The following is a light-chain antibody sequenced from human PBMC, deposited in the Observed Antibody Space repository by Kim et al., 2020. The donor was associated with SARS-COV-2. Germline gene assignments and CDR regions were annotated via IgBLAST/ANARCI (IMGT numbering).Light chain of an antibody. J-gene: IGKJ5*01. V-gene: IGKV3-11*01. CDR2: DAS. CDR1: QSVISY. CDR3: QQRSNWPLIT. Sequence: SPGERATLSCRASQSVISYLAWYQQKPGQAPRLLIYDASNRATGIPARFSGSGSGTDFTLTISSLEPEDFAVYYCQQRSNWPLITFGQGTRLEIK.